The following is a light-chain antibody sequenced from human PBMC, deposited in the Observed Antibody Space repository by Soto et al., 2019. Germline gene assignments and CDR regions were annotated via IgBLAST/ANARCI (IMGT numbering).Light chain of an antibody. CDR3: QSYDSSLSGSVV. V-gene: IGLV1-40*01. Sequence: QSVLTQPPSVSGAPGQRVTISCTGSSSNIGAGYDLHWYQQLPGTAPKLLIYGNSNRPSGVPDRFSGSKSGTSASLAITWLQAEDEADYYCQSYDSSLSGSVVFGGGTKLTVL. J-gene: IGLJ2*01. CDR2: GNS. CDR1: SSNIGAGYD.